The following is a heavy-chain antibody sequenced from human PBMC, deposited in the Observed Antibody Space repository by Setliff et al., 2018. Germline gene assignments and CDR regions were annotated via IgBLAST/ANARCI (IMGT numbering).Heavy chain of an antibody. CDR2: IDPSDSYT. J-gene: IGHJ5*02. CDR3: ARRGERFFNWFDP. Sequence: GESLKISCKGSGYSFTSYWISWVRQMPGKGLEWMGRIDPSDSYTNYSPSFQGHVTISTDTSINTAFLQWNNLKASDTAVYYCARRGERFFNWFDPWGQGTLVTV. V-gene: IGHV5-10-1*01. D-gene: IGHD2-21*01. CDR1: GYSFTSYW.